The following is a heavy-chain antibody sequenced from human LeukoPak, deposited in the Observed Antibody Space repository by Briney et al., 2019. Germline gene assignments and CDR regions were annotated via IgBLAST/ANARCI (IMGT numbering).Heavy chain of an antibody. Sequence: SETLSLTCTVSGGSISSSSYYWGWIRQPPGKGLEWIGSIYYSGSTYYNPSLKSRVTISADTSQNQFSLKLSSVTAADTAVYYCASRKLGNDYWGQGTLVTVSS. CDR1: GGSISSSSYY. J-gene: IGHJ4*02. CDR2: IYYSGST. D-gene: IGHD7-27*01. CDR3: ASRKLGNDY. V-gene: IGHV4-39*07.